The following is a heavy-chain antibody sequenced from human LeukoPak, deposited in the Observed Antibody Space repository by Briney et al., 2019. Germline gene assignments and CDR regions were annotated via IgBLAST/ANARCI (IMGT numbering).Heavy chain of an antibody. CDR1: GLTFSSYS. V-gene: IGHV3-48*01. D-gene: IGHD3-16*02. CDR3: ARDRYDYVWGSYRDY. Sequence: GGSLRLSCAASGLTFSSYSMNWVRQAPGKGLEWVSYISSSSSTIYYADSVKGRFTISRDNAKNSLYLQMNSLRAEDTAVYYCARDRYDYVWGSYRDYWGQGTLVTVSS. CDR2: ISSSSSTI. J-gene: IGHJ4*02.